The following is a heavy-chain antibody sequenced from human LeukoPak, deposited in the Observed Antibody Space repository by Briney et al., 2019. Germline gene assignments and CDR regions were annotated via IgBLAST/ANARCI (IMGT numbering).Heavy chain of an antibody. CDR1: GFTFSSRW. V-gene: IGHV3-7*01. J-gene: IGHJ4*02. Sequence: GGSLRLSCAASGFTFSSRWMSWVRQAPRKGLEWLANIKEDGSNKYYADSVKGRFTISRDNSKNTLYLQMNSLRAEDTAVYYCAREGGRVGSSQYYFDYWGQGTLVTVSS. D-gene: IGHD6-6*01. CDR2: IKEDGSNK. CDR3: AREGGRVGSSQYYFDY.